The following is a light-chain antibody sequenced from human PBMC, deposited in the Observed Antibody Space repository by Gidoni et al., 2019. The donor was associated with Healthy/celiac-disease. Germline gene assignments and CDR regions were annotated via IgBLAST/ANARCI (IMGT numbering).Light chain of an antibody. J-gene: IGKJ1*01. Sequence: DIQMTQSPSTLSASVGDRVTITCRASQSISSWLAWYQQKPGHAPKLLIYKASSLESGVPSRFSGSGSGTEFTLTISSLQPDDFATYYCQQYNSYWTFXXXTKVEIK. CDR2: KAS. CDR1: QSISSW. CDR3: QQYNSYWT. V-gene: IGKV1-5*03.